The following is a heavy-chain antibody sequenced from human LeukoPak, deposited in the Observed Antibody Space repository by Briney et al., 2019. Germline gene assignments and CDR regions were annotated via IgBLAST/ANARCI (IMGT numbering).Heavy chain of an antibody. CDR3: ATDDKKTSSDNNWFDP. V-gene: IGHV3-23*01. Sequence: GGSLRLSCAASGFTFSSYAMSWVRQAPGKGLEWVSAITGSGGSTYYAASVKGRFTISRDNSKNTLYLQMNSLRAEDTAVYYCATDDKKTSSDNNWFDPWGQGTLVTVSS. J-gene: IGHJ5*02. CDR2: ITGSGGST. CDR1: GFTFSSYA. D-gene: IGHD1-1*01.